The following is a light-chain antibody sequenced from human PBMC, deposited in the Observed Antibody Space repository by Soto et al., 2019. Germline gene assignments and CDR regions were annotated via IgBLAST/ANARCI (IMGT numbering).Light chain of an antibody. CDR2: KNN. CDR1: NSNIGSSF. CDR3: AAWDDSLSGRV. V-gene: IGLV1-47*01. Sequence: QSVLTQPPSVSGTPGQRVTISCSGSNSNIGSSFVYWYQQLPGTAPKLLIYKNNQRPSGVPDRFSGSKSGASASLAISGLRSEDEADYYCAAWDDSLSGRVFGGGTQLTVL. J-gene: IGLJ3*02.